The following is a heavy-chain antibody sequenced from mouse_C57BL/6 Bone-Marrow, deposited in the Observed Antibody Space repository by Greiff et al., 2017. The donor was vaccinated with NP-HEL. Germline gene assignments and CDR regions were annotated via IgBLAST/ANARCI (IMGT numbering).Heavy chain of an antibody. CDR1: GYTFTDYE. D-gene: IGHD2-3*01. J-gene: IGHJ4*01. CDR2: IDPETGGT. Sequence: VQLQESGAELVRPGASVTLSCKASGYTFTDYEMHWVKQTPVHGLEWIGAIDPETGGTAYNQKFKGKAILTADKSSSTAYMELRSLTSEDSAVYYCTDGVHYYAMDYWGQGTSVTVSS. CDR3: TDGVHYYAMDY. V-gene: IGHV1-15*01.